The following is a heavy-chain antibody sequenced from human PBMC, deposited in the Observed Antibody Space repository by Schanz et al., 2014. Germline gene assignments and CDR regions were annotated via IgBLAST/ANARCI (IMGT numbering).Heavy chain of an antibody. CDR3: ASSGAGYSSSWDFDY. CDR2: MQPDSGKT. D-gene: IGHD6-13*01. J-gene: IGHJ4*02. V-gene: IGHV1-8*02. CDR1: GYTLSAYS. Sequence: QVQVVQSGAEVKKPGASVKVSCKASGYTLSAYSLHWVRQAIGQGPEWMGWMQPDSGKTHYAEKFQGRVAMTRDVSISTAYMELSSLASEDTAVYYCASSGAGYSSSWDFDYWGQGTLVTVSS.